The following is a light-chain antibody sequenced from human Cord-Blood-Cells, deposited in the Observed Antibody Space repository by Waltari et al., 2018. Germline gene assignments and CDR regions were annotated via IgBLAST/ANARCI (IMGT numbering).Light chain of an antibody. Sequence: DIQMTQSPSSLSASVGDRVTITCRASQSISSYLTWYQQKPGKAPKLLIYAASSLQSGLSSMIGGSGSRTDFTLTISSLQPEYVATYYCQQNCSTLTFGPGTKVDIK. CDR2: AAS. J-gene: IGKJ3*01. CDR3: QQNCSTLT. V-gene: IGKV1-39*01. CDR1: QSISSY.